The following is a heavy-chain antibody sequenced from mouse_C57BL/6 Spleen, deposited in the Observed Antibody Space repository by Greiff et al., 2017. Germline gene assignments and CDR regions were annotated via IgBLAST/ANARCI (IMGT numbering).Heavy chain of an antibody. Sequence: EVQLQQSGPELVKPGASVKMSCKASGYTFTDYNMHWVKQSHGKSLEWVGYINPNNGGTSYNQKFKGKDTLTVNKSSSTAYMELRSLTSEESAVYYCARRVWYPDYWGQGTTLTVSS. CDR1: GYTFTDYN. V-gene: IGHV1-22*01. CDR3: ARRVWYPDY. J-gene: IGHJ2*01. D-gene: IGHD2-10*02. CDR2: INPNNGGT.